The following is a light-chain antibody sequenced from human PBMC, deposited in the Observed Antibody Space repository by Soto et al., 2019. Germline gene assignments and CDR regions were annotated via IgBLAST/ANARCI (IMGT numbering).Light chain of an antibody. CDR2: GAS. J-gene: IGKJ1*01. V-gene: IGKV3-20*01. Sequence: EIVLTQSPGTLSLSPGERATLSCRASQSVSNNYLAWYQQKPGQAPRLLIYGASNRATGIPDRFSGSGSGTDFTLTISRLEPEDFAVYYCQQYGSSWWTFGQGTKVDNK. CDR3: QQYGSSWWT. CDR1: QSVSNNY.